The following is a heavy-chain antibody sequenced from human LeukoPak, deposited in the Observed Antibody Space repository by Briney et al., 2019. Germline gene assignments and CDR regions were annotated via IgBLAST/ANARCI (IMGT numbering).Heavy chain of an antibody. V-gene: IGHV3-23*01. J-gene: IGHJ4*02. CDR2: VTSSGAST. CDR3: AKKGAVVAAPFDS. D-gene: IGHD2-15*01. CDR1: GFTFRTYN. Sequence: WESLRLSCAASGFTFRTYNMNWVRQAPGKGLEWVSDVTSSGASTDYADSVKGRFTISRDNSRNTLYLQMDSLRADDTAVYYCAKKGAVVAAPFDSWGQGSLVTVSS.